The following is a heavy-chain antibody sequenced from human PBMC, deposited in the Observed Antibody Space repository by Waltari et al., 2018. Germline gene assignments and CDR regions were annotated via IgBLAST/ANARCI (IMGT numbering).Heavy chain of an antibody. V-gene: IGHV1-3*01. CDR1: GYTFTSYA. CDR3: ARVAAAAGLREYYYYYGMDV. Sequence: QVQLVQSGAEVKKPGASVKVSCKASGYTFTSYAMHWVRQAPGQRLEWMGWINGGNGNTKYSQKLQGRVTITRDTSASTAYMEVSSLTSEDTAVYYCARVAAAAGLREYYYYYGMDVWGQGTTVTVSS. CDR2: INGGNGNT. D-gene: IGHD6-13*01. J-gene: IGHJ6*02.